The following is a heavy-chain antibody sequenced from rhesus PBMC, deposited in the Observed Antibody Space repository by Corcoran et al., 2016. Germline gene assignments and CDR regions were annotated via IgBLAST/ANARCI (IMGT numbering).Heavy chain of an antibody. D-gene: IGHD2-39*01. CDR2: IKGDGSPT. CDR1: GASLTTNW. CDR3: ARNGDFDV. V-gene: IGHV4-80*01. Sequence: QVQLLESGPGLVKPSETLSLSCAVFGASLTTNWWPCTCQPPGTGLEWVVDIKGDGSPTYYNPSLRSRVTLSKDASTNQFSLERRSLTAADTAVYYCARNGDFDVWGPGVLVTVSS. J-gene: IGHJ5-1*01.